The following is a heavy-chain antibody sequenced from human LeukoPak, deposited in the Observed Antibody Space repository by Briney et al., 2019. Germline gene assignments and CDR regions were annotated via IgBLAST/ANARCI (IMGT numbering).Heavy chain of an antibody. CDR3: ASYSGNSYFDV. V-gene: IGHV4-4*07. D-gene: IGHD1-26*01. CDR1: GGSISSYS. J-gene: IGHJ6*02. Sequence: PSETLSLTCIVSGGSISSYSWSWIRQPAGKGLEWIGRIYGSGSTNYNPSLKSRVTMSIDTSKNQFSLKLTSVTAADTAVYYCASYSGNSYFDVWGQGTTVTVSS. CDR2: IYGSGST.